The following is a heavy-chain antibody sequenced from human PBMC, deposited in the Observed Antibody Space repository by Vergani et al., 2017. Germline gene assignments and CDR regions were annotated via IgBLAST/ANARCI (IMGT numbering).Heavy chain of an antibody. CDR3: ARQIYSGYVWAFDI. CDR1: GASIRSSNYY. V-gene: IGHV4-39*01. Sequence: QLQLQESGPGLVKPSATLSLTCSVSGASIRSSNYYWGWIRQPPGKGLEWIASIYHSGSTYYNPSLKSRVTISVDTSKNQFSLKLSSVTAADTAVYYCARQIYSGYVWAFDIWGQGTMVTVSS. CDR2: IYHSGST. D-gene: IGHD5-12*01. J-gene: IGHJ3*02.